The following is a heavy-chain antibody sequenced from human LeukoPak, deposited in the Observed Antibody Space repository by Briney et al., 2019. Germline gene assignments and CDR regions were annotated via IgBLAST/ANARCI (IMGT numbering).Heavy chain of an antibody. Sequence: SETLSLTCTVSGGSISSSSYYWGWIRQPPGKGLEWIGSIYYSGSTYYNPSLKSRVTISVDTSKNQFSLKLSSVTAADTAVYYCARVDYDVDYWGQGTLVTVST. J-gene: IGHJ4*02. V-gene: IGHV4-39*07. CDR1: GGSISSSSYY. D-gene: IGHD3-22*01. CDR3: ARVDYDVDY. CDR2: IYYSGST.